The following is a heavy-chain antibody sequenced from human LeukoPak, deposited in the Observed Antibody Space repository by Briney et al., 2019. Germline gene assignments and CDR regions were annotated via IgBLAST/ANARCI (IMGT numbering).Heavy chain of an antibody. D-gene: IGHD5-12*01. CDR1: SGSISSAAYS. J-gene: IGHJ6*04. Sequence: SQTLSLTCAVSSGSISSAAYSWSWIRQPPGKGLEWIGYIYHNGTTYYNPSLKSRVTISVDRFKNQFSLWLKSVTAADTAVYYCARASYSGYPPYYYGLDVWGKGTTVTVSS. V-gene: IGHV4-30-2*01. CDR3: ARASYSGYPPYYYGLDV. CDR2: IYHNGTT.